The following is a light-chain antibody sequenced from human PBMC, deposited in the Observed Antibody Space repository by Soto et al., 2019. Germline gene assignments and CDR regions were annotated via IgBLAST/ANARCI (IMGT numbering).Light chain of an antibody. CDR2: GAS. CDR3: QQDDCSPPSWT. V-gene: IGKV3-20*01. CDR1: QSVSY. Sequence: ETVLTQSPGTLSLSPGERVTLSCRASQSVSYFASYQQKPGQAPRLLIYGASSRATGIPDRFSGSGSGTDFTLTISSLEPEDFAVYDDQQDDCSPPSWTFGKGTTVEVK. J-gene: IGKJ1*01.